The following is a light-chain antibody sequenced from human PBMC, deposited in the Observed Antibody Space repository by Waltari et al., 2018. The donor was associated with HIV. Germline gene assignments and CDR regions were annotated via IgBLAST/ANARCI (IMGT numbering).Light chain of an antibody. CDR1: KWRHKF. CDR3: QTWDSDTAHVL. CDR2: HDT. V-gene: IGLV3-1*01. J-gene: IGLJ2*01. Sequence: SSEVTQPPSVSVSPGQTATITCSWDKWRHKFVAWYQQKPGQPPTFAIYHDTERPSGIPVLFSGSNSGNTATLTISGTQPLDEADYFCQTWDSDTAHVLFGGGTKLTVL.